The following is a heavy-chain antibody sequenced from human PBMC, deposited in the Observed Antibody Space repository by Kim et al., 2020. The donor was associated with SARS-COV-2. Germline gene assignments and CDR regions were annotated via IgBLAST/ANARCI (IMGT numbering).Heavy chain of an antibody. Sequence: GGSLRLSCAASGFTFSSYAMSWVRQAPGKGLEWVSAISGSGGSTYYADSVKGRFTISRDNSKNTLYLQMNSLRAEDTAVYYCAKAPYYDILTKPHYFDYWGQGTLVTVSA. V-gene: IGHV3-23*01. CDR1: GFTFSSYA. CDR3: AKAPYYDILTKPHYFDY. J-gene: IGHJ4*02. D-gene: IGHD3-9*01. CDR2: ISGSGGST.